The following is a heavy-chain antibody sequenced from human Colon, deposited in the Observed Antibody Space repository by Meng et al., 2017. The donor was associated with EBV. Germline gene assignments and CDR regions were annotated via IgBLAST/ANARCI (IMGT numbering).Heavy chain of an antibody. CDR2: IGGSGGST. D-gene: IGHD3-22*01. CDR3: ARDGTDDYYDSTAYFDH. V-gene: IGHV3-23*01. J-gene: IGHJ4*02. CDR1: GFTFSSYA. Sequence: VHLLGSGGGLVQPGGSLRLSCAASGFTFSSYAMSLVRQAPGKGLEWVSGIGGSGGSTYYADSVKGRFTISRDNSKNTLYLQMNSLRHEDTAVYYCARDGTDDYYDSTAYFDHWGQGTLVTVSS.